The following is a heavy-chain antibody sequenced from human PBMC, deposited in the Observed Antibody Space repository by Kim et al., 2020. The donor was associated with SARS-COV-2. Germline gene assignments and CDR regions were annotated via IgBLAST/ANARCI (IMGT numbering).Heavy chain of an antibody. D-gene: IGHD3-3*01. CDR2: FDPEDGET. Sequence: ASVKVSCKVSGYTLTELSMHWVRQAPGKGLEWMGGFDPEDGETIYAQKFQGRGTMTEDTSTDTAYMELSSLRSEDTAVYYCATPDPQSRLRFFEWPWAPLDLWGRGTLVTVSS. V-gene: IGHV1-24*01. J-gene: IGHJ2*01. CDR3: ATPDPQSRLRFFEWPWAPLDL. CDR1: GYTLTELS.